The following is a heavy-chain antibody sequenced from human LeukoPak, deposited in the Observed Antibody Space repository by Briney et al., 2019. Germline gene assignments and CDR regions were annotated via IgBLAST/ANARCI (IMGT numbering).Heavy chain of an antibody. CDR2: IKLYGSEK. D-gene: IGHD6-19*01. J-gene: IGHJ6*02. Sequence: GGALRLSCAASGLTFSSYWMTWVRQAPGKGLEWVANIKLYGSEKDYVDSVKGRFTISRDNAKNSLYLQMKSLRAEDTAVYYCARAIAVAGYGMDVWGQGTTVTVSS. V-gene: IGHV3-7*01. CDR1: GLTFSSYW. CDR3: ARAIAVAGYGMDV.